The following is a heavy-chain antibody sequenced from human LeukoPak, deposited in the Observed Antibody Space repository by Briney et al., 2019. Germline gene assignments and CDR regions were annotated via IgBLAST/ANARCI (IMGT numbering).Heavy chain of an antibody. V-gene: IGHV3-21*01. CDR3: VREGRFLDY. Sequence: PGESLRLSCAASGFTFSGYTMYWVRQAPGQGLEWVSSINGGSTYIYYADSLKGRFTVSRDNAKSSVSLQMNSLGAEDTSVYYCVREGRFLDYWGQGTLVTVSS. CDR1: GFTFSGYT. D-gene: IGHD3-3*01. J-gene: IGHJ4*02. CDR2: INGGSTYI.